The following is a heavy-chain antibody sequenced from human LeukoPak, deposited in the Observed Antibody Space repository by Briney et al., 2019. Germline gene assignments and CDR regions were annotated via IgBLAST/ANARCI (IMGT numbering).Heavy chain of an antibody. D-gene: IGHD1-14*01. CDR3: ARVRLDRSERNLDAFES. V-gene: IGHV3-53*01. CDR2: IYSGGNT. J-gene: IGHJ3*02. Sequence: PGGSLRLSCAASGFTVSNNYMSWVRQAPGKGLEWVSVIYSGGNTYYADSVKGGFTISRDNSKNTLYLQMDSLRAEDTAVYFCARVRLDRSERNLDAFESWGQGTMVTVSS. CDR1: GFTVSNNY.